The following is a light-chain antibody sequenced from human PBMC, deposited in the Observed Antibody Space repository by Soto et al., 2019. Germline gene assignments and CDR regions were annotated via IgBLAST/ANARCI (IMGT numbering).Light chain of an antibody. CDR2: GAS. CDR3: QQYGGSSGT. CDR1: QSVSNNY. J-gene: IGKJ1*01. Sequence: EIVLTQSPGTLSLSPGERATLSCRASQSVSNNYLAWYQQKPGQAPRLLVYGASSRATGIPDRFSGSGSGTDFTLTISRLEPEDVAVYYCQQYGGSSGTFGQGTKVDIK. V-gene: IGKV3-20*01.